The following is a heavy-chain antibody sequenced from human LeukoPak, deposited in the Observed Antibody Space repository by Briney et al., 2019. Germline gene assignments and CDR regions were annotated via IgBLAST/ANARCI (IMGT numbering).Heavy chain of an antibody. D-gene: IGHD3-10*01. Sequence: GGSLRLSCAASGFTFSSYAMSWVRQAPGKGLEWVSAISGSGGSTYYADSVKGRFTVSRDNSKNTLFLQMSSLRAEDTAIYYCAKSGSGKVDYWGQGTLVTVSS. V-gene: IGHV3-23*01. J-gene: IGHJ4*02. CDR2: ISGSGGST. CDR3: AKSGSGKVDY. CDR1: GFTFSSYA.